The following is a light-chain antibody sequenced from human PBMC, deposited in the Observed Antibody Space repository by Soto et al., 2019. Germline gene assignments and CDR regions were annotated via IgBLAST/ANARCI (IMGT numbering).Light chain of an antibody. CDR2: SNN. CDR3: ATWDDSLSGRV. J-gene: IGLJ3*02. Sequence: QSVLTQPPSASGTPGQRVILSCSGSSSNIGSNYVYWYQHLPGTAPKLLIYSNNQRPSRVPDRFSGSKSGTSASLAISGLRSEDEADYHCATWDDSLSGRVFGGGTKLTVL. CDR1: SSNIGSNY. V-gene: IGLV1-47*01.